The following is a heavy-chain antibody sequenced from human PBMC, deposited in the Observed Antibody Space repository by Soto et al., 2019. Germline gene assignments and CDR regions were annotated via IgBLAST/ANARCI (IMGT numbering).Heavy chain of an antibody. CDR2: VYPSDSDV. V-gene: IGHV5-51*01. J-gene: IGHJ5*02. D-gene: IGHD3-16*01. CDR1: GYRFTSSW. CDR3: TKGATSPFDP. Sequence: PGESLKISCQGSGYRFTSSWIGWVRQMPGKGLEWLGNVYPSDSDVRYSPSFEGRVTISADNSINTAYLHLLNLKASDTAIYYCTKGATSPFDPWGQGTRVPLSS.